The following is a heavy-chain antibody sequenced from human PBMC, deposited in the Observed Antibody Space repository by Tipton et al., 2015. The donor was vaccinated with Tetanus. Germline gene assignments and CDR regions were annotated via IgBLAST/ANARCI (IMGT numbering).Heavy chain of an antibody. CDR3: ARLTGHSMDVVDYYYFGMDV. CDR2: IYYTGST. V-gene: IGHV4-61*08. D-gene: IGHD2-21*01. CDR1: GGSINSGDYY. Sequence: TLSLTCTVSGGSINSGDYYWSWIRQPPGKGLEWIGYIYYTGSTNYNPSLKSGVTISLDTSKNQFSLKLTSVSAADTAVYYCARLTGHSMDVVDYYYFGMDVWGQGTKVTVSS. J-gene: IGHJ6*02.